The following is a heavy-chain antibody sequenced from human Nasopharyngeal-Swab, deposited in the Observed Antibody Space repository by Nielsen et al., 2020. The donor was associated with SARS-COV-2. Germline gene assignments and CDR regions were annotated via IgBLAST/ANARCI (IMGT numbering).Heavy chain of an antibody. J-gene: IGHJ5*02. CDR1: GYKFTSYY. D-gene: IGHD2-15*01. CDR2: INPSIYST. CDR3: ARGGDPREVVAATDCFDP. Sequence: ASVKVSCKASGYKFTSYYIHWVRQAPGQGLEWMGVINPSIYSTTYAQKFQGRVSMTRDTSTSTVYMELYSLTSEDTAVYYCARGGDPREVVAATDCFDPWGQGTLVTVSS. V-gene: IGHV1-46*01.